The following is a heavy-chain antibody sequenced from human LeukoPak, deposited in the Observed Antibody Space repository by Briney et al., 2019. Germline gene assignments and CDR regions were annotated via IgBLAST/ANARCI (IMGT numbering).Heavy chain of an antibody. J-gene: IGHJ3*01. D-gene: IGHD3-9*01. V-gene: IGHV3-7*05. Sequence: GGSLRLSCAASGFTFRSDWMSWVRQAPGKGLEWVANINQDGSQKYYVDSVKGRFTISRDNAKNSLYLQMNSLRAGDTAVYYCARDPDILTGIAFDVWGQGTMVTVSS. CDR1: GFTFRSDW. CDR3: ARDPDILTGIAFDV. CDR2: INQDGSQK.